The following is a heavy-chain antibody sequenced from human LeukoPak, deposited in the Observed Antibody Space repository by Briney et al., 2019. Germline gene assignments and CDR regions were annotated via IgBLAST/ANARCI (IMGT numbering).Heavy chain of an antibody. D-gene: IGHD2-8*01. CDR3: SRENGAFSPFGY. CDR1: DGSISNTNW. V-gene: IGHV4-4*02. J-gene: IGHJ4*02. CDR2: ISLTGFT. Sequence: SETLSLTCGVSDGSISNTNWWSWVRPPPGQGLEWIGEISLTGFTHYNPSLESRVTVSLDKSKNPLSLNLTSVTAADTAVYYCSRENGAFSPFGYWGQGILVSVLS.